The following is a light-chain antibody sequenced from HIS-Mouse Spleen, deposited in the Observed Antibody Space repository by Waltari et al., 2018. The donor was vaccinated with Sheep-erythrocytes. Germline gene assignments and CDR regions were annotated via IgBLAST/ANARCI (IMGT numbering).Light chain of an antibody. CDR3: QQYNNWPWT. CDR1: QSVSSN. J-gene: IGKJ1*01. CDR2: GAS. V-gene: IGKV3-15*01. Sequence: EIVMTQSPATLSVSPGERATLSGRASQSVSSNLARYQQKPGQAPRLLLYGASTRATGIPARFSGSGSGTEFTLTISSMQSEDFAVYYCQQYNNWPWTFGQGTKVEIK.